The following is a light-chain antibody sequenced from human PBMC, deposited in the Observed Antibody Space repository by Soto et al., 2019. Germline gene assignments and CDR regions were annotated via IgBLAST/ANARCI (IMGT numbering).Light chain of an antibody. CDR3: QQYGSSPPIT. CDR1: QAISGNY. CDR2: GPS. J-gene: IGKJ5*01. V-gene: IGKV3-20*01. Sequence: EIVLTPSPGPLSLSPGEGASLSCRASQAISGNYLAWYQHKPGPAPRLLRYGPSSRATGIPDRFGGSGSGTDFTLTISRLEPEDFAVYYCQQYGSSPPITFGQGTRLEIK.